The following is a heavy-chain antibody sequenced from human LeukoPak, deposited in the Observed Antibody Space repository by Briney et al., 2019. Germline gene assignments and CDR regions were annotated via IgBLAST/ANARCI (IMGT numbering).Heavy chain of an antibody. D-gene: IGHD6-13*01. CDR1: VFTFSDYY. J-gene: IGHJ2*01. CDR2: ISSSGSTI. V-gene: IGHV3-11*01. CDR3: ARRVAAAGIDWYFDL. Sequence: PGRSLRLSCAASVFTFSDYYMSWIRQAPGKGLEWVSYISSSGSTIYYADSVKGRFTISRDNAKNSLYLQMNSLRAEDTAVYYCARRVAAAGIDWYFDLWGRGTLVTVSS.